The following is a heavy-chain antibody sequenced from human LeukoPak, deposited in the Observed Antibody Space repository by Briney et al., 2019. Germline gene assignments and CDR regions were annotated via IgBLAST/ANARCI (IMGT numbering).Heavy chain of an antibody. V-gene: IGHV3-7*01. CDR2: IKQDGSEK. CDR1: GFTFSSYA. Sequence: GGSLRLSCAASGFTFSSYAMSWVRQAPGKGLEWVANIKQDGSEKYYVDSVKGRFTISRDNAKNSLYLQMNSLRAADTAVYYCATSRSFDYWGQGNLVTVSS. CDR3: ATSRSFDY. J-gene: IGHJ4*02.